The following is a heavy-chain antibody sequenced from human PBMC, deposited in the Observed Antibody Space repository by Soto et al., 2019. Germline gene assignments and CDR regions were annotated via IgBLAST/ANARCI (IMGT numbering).Heavy chain of an antibody. CDR1: GFTFSSYG. CDR3: AKSFIAAAGKEGYFDY. CDR2: ISYDGSNK. V-gene: IGHV3-30*18. J-gene: IGHJ4*02. Sequence: GGSLRLSCAASGFTFSSYGMHWVRQAPGKGLEWVAVISYDGSNKYYADSVKGRFTISRDNSKNTLYLQMNSLRAEDTAVYYCAKSFIAAAGKEGYFDYWGQGTLVTVSS. D-gene: IGHD6-13*01.